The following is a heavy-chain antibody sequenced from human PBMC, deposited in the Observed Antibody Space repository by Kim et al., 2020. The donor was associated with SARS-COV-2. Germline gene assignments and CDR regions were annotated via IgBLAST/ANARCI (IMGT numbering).Heavy chain of an antibody. CDR1: GYTFTSYA. D-gene: IGHD3-10*01. CDR3: ATGGYYGSGSPDWYYYGMDV. Sequence: ASVKVSCKASGYTFTSYAMHWVRQAPGQRLEWMGWINAGNGNTKYSQNFQGRVTITRDTSASSAYMELSSLRSEDTAVYYCATGGYYGSGSPDWYYYGMDVWGQGTPVTVSS. J-gene: IGHJ6*02. CDR2: INAGNGNT. V-gene: IGHV1-3*01.